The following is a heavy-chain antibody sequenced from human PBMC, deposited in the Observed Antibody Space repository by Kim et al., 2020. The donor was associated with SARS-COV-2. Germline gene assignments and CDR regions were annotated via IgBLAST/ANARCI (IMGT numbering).Heavy chain of an antibody. D-gene: IGHD1-26*01. CDR3: ARGRGSFSIRKFIHKSYGMDV. CDR2: INPSGGST. J-gene: IGHJ6*02. CDR1: GYTFTSYY. Sequence: ASVKVSCKASGYTFTSYYMHWVRQAPGQGLEWMGIINPSGGSTSYAQKFQGRVTMTRDTSTSTVYMELSSLRSEDTAVYYCARGRGSFSIRKFIHKSYGMDVWGQGTTVTVSS. V-gene: IGHV1-46*01.